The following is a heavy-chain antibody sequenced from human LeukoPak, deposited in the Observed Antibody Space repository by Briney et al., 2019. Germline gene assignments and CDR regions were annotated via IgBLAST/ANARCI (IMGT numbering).Heavy chain of an antibody. CDR2: IKSKTDGGTT. CDR3: TTAYYYDSGGYDFDY. Sequence: GGSLRLSCAASGFTFSNAWMSWVRQAPGKGLEWVGRIKSKTDGGTTDYAAPVKGRFTISRDDSKNTLYLQMNSLKTEDTAVYYCTTAYYYDSGGYDFDYWGQGTLVTVSS. D-gene: IGHD3-22*01. CDR1: GFTFSNAW. V-gene: IGHV3-15*01. J-gene: IGHJ4*02.